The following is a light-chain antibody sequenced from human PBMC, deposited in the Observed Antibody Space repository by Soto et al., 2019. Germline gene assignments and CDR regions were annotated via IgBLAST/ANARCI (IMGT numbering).Light chain of an antibody. Sequence: VVTQSPATLSVSPGERATLSCRASQSIHTSLAWYQQKSGKPPRLVIYDSTLRADGVPDRFGGSRSGTEFTLTINSLEPEDSAVYYCQQHDDWPPITFGQGTRLDIK. V-gene: IGKV3-11*01. CDR1: QSIHTS. CDR2: DST. CDR3: QQHDDWPPIT. J-gene: IGKJ5*01.